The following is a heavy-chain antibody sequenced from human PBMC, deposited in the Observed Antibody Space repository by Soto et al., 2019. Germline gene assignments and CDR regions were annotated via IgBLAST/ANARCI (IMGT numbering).Heavy chain of an antibody. D-gene: IGHD3-22*01. CDR3: AREHKTVIEAFEI. J-gene: IGHJ3*02. V-gene: IGHV4-31*03. CDR2: IYYSGST. Sequence: QVQLQESGPGLVKPSQTLSLTCTVSGGSISSGGYYWSWIRQHPGKGLEWIGYIYYSGSTYYNPSLKRRGTRSVDTSKNQFSLKLSSVTAADTAVYYCAREHKTVIEAFEIWGQGTMVTVSS. CDR1: GGSISSGGYY.